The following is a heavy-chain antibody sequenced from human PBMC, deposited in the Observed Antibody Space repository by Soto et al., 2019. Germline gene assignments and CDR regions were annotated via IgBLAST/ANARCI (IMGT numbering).Heavy chain of an antibody. V-gene: IGHV5-10-1*01. Sequence: GESLKISCKGSGYSFTSYWISWVRQMPGKGLEWMGRIDPSDSYTNYSPSFQGHVTISADKSISTAYLQWSSLKASDTAMYYCARHGPGYDFWSGYYSTNWFDPWGQGTLVTVSS. D-gene: IGHD3-3*01. J-gene: IGHJ5*02. CDR1: GYSFTSYW. CDR2: IDPSDSYT. CDR3: ARHGPGYDFWSGYYSTNWFDP.